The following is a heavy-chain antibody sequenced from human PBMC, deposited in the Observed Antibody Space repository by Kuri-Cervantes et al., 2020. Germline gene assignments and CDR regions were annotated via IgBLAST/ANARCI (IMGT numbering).Heavy chain of an antibody. D-gene: IGHD3-10*01. J-gene: IGHJ6*03. CDR3: ATSEGSGTYLVSPNYHYYLDV. Sequence: GGSLRLSCAASGFTFDDYAMHWVRQAPGKGLEWVSRINSYGSTTTYADSVKGRFTVSRDNAKNTLYLQMNSLRAEDTAVYYCATSEGSGTYLVSPNYHYYLDVWGKGTTVTVSS. CDR1: GFTFDDYA. V-gene: IGHV3-74*01. CDR2: INSYGSTT.